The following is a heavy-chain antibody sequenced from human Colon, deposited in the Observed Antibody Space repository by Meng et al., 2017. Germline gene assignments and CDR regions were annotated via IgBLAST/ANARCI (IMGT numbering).Heavy chain of an antibody. V-gene: IGHV4-4*02. CDR2: INHSGST. Sequence: QVQLQESGPGLVKPSGTLSLTCAVSGGSISSSNWWSWVRQPPGKGLEWIGEINHSGSTNHNPSLKIRVIISVDTSKNQFSLKLSSVTAADTAVYYCARGRGIVVVPAAIQDFDYWGQGTLVTVSS. CDR1: GGSISSSNW. J-gene: IGHJ4*02. CDR3: ARGRGIVVVPAAIQDFDY. D-gene: IGHD2-2*02.